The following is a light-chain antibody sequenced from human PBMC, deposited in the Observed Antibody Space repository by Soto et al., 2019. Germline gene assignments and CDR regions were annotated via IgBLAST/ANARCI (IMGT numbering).Light chain of an antibody. J-gene: IGKJ4*01. CDR3: QQRSDWPLT. V-gene: IGKV3-11*01. CDR2: DAS. CDR1: QSVSSY. Sequence: EIVLTQSPATLSLSPGERVTLSCRASQSVSSYFAWYQQKPGLAPRLLIYDASTRAAGIPARFSGSGSGTDFTLPISSLEPDDVAVYYCQQRSDWPLTFGGGTKVEIK.